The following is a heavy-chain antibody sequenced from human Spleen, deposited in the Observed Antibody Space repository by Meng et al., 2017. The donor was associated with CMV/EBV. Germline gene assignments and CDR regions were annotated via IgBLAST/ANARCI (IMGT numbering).Heavy chain of an antibody. CDR1: GGSLSGGGYY. V-gene: IGHV4-31*03. CDR3: ARMEEAFDI. J-gene: IGHJ3*02. D-gene: IGHD1-1*01. CDR2: IYYSEST. Sequence: LTCTVSGGSLSGGGYYWSWLRQNPGKALEWIGYIYYSESTYYTPSLKSRVTISVDTSKNQFSLKLSSVTAADTAVYYCARMEEAFDIWGQGTMVTVSS.